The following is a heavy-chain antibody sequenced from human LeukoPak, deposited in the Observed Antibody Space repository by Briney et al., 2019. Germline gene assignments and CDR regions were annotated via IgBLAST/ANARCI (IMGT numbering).Heavy chain of an antibody. CDR1: GYTFTSYG. CDR2: ISAYNGNT. Sequence: GASVKVSCKASGYTFTSYGISWVRQAPGQGLEWMGWISAYNGNTNYAQKLQGRVTMTTDTSTSTAYMELRSLRSDDTAVYYCARERYNWNYPDAFDIWGQGTMVTVSS. CDR3: ARERYNWNYPDAFDI. V-gene: IGHV1-18*01. J-gene: IGHJ3*02. D-gene: IGHD1-7*01.